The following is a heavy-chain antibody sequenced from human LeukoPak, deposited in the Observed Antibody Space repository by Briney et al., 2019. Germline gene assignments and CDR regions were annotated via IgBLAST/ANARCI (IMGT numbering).Heavy chain of an antibody. V-gene: IGHV3-30*18. D-gene: IGHD3-9*01. CDR3: AKGNDDDILTGGSYFDY. Sequence: GGSLRLSSAASGFTFSSYGMHWVRQAPGKGLEWVAVISYDGSNKYYADSVKGRFTISRDNSKNTLYLQMNSLRAEDTAVYYCAKGNDDDILTGGSYFDYWGQGTLVTVSS. J-gene: IGHJ4*02. CDR1: GFTFSSYG. CDR2: ISYDGSNK.